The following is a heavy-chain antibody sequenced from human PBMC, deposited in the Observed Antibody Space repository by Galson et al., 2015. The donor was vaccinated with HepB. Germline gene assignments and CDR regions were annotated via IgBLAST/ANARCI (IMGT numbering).Heavy chain of an antibody. V-gene: IGHV3-33*08. D-gene: IGHD4-17*01. Sequence: SLRLSCAASGFTFSSYGMHWVRQAPGKGLEWVAVIWYDGSNKYYADSVKGRFTISRDNSKNTLYLQMNSLRAEDTAVYYCARDQRHGDYYFDYWGQGTLVTVSS. CDR1: GFTFSSYG. CDR3: ARDQRHGDYYFDY. CDR2: IWYDGSNK. J-gene: IGHJ4*02.